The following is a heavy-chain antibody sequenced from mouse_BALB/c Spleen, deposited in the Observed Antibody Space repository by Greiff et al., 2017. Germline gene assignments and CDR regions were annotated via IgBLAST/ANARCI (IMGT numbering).Heavy chain of an antibody. CDR3: ARQITGYYFDY. Sequence: EVQLVESGGGLVKPGGSLKLSCAASGFTFSSYGMSWVRQTPDKRLEWVATISSGGSYTYYPDSVKGRFTISRDNAKNTLYLQMSSLKSEDTAMYYCARQITGYYFDYWGQGTTLTVSS. V-gene: IGHV5-6*01. J-gene: IGHJ2*01. CDR2: ISSGGSYT. CDR1: GFTFSSYG. D-gene: IGHD4-1*01.